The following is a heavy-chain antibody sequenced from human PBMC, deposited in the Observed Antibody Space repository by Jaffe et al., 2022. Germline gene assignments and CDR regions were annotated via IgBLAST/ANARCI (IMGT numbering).Heavy chain of an antibody. V-gene: IGHV3-23*01. J-gene: IGHJ4*02. CDR1: GFTFSSYA. D-gene: IGHD3-16*01. CDR3: AKDQARLRAHPTTFDY. CDR2: ISGSGGST. Sequence: EVQLLESGGGLVQPGGSLRLSCAASGFTFSSYAMSWVRQAPGKGLEWVSAISGSGGSTYYADSVKGRFTISRDNSKNTLYLQMNSLRAEDTAVYYCAKDQARLRAHPTTFDYWGQGTLVTVSS.